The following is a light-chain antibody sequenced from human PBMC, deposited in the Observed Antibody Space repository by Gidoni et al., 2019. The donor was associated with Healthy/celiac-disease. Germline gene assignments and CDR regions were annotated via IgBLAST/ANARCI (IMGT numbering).Light chain of an antibody. Sequence: EIVLTQSPSTLSLSRGERATLSCRASQSVSSYLAWYQQKPGQAPRLLIYDAYNRATGIPSRFSGSGYGTDFTLTISSLEPEDFAVYYCQQRSNWPQENTFGKGHDWRLN. CDR3: QQRSNWPQENT. CDR1: QSVSSY. CDR2: DAY. V-gene: IGKV3-11*01. J-gene: IGKJ5*01.